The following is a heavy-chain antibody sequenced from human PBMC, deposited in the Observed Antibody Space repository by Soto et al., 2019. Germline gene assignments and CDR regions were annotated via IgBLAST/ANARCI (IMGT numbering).Heavy chain of an antibody. CDR3: AHRPRGYSYHFDF. D-gene: IGHD5-18*01. J-gene: IGHJ4*02. Sequence: QITLKESGPTLVKPTQTLTLTCTFSGFSLTTRGGGVGWIRQPPGKALEWLALIYWDDDEGYSTSLKSRLTITKDTSKNPGLLTMTNMDPVDTATYYSAHRPRGYSYHFDFWGQGTLVTVSS. CDR1: GFSLTTRGGG. CDR2: IYWDDDE. V-gene: IGHV2-5*02.